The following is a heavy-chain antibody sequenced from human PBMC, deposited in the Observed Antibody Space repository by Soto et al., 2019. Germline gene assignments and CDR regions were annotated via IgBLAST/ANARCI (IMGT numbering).Heavy chain of an antibody. CDR1: GFSFSRYA. V-gene: IGHV3-30*04. Sequence: GGSLRLSCAASGFSFSRYAIHWVRQAPGKGLEWVAVISKDGSHKYYLESVKGRFTISRDNSKNILSLQMNSLRDEDTAVYYCARSRSGAVADSFDFWGQGTLVTVSS. CDR2: ISKDGSHK. J-gene: IGHJ4*02. CDR3: ARSRSGAVADSFDF. D-gene: IGHD3-10*01.